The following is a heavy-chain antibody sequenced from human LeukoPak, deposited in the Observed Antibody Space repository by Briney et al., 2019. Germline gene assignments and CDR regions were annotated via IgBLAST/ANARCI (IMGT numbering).Heavy chain of an antibody. CDR2: ISYDGSNK. J-gene: IGHJ4*02. Sequence: GGSLRLSCAASGFTFSSYAMHWVSQAPGKGLEWVAVISYDGSNKYYADSVKGRFTISRDNSKNTLYLQMNSLRAEDTAVYYCARGTPRSHRIQLWTYFDYWGQGTLVTVSS. V-gene: IGHV3-30*04. CDR1: GFTFSSYA. D-gene: IGHD5-18*01. CDR3: ARGTPRSHRIQLWTYFDY.